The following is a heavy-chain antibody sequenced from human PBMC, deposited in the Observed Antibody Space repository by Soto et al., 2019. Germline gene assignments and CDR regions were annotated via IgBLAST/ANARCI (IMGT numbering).Heavy chain of an antibody. Sequence: ASVKVSCKASGYTFTSYAMHWVRQAPGQRLEWMGWINAGNGNTKYSQKFQGRVTITRDTSASTAYMELSSLRSEDTAVYYCARDFDPFNWFDPWGQGTLVTVSS. CDR1: GYTFTSYA. CDR2: INAGNGNT. CDR3: ARDFDPFNWFDP. J-gene: IGHJ5*02. D-gene: IGHD3-9*01. V-gene: IGHV1-3*01.